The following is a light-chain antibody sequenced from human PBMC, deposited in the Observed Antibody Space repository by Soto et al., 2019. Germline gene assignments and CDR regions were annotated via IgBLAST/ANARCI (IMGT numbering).Light chain of an antibody. CDR3: TSYTTTSAVI. CDR1: SSDIGRYNY. Sequence: QSALSQPASVSGSPGQSITISCTGNSSDIGRYNYVSWYQQHPGMAPQLLIYEVSDRPSGVSNRFSGSKSGNTASLTISGLQAEDEADYFCTSYTTTSAVIFGGGTKLTVL. CDR2: EVS. V-gene: IGLV2-14*01. J-gene: IGLJ2*01.